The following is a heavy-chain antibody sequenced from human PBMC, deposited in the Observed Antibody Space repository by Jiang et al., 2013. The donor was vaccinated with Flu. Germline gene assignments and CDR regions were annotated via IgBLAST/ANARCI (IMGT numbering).Heavy chain of an antibody. J-gene: IGHJ4*02. CDR1: GYTFTGYY. Sequence: CKASGYTFTGYYMHWVRQAPGQGLEWMGWINPNSGGTNYAQKFQGRVTMTRDTSISTAYMELSRLRSDDTAVYYCAGPGDDSSGYYLDYWGQGTLVTVSS. CDR2: INPNSGGT. V-gene: IGHV1-2*02. D-gene: IGHD3-22*01. CDR3: AGPGDDSSGYYLDY.